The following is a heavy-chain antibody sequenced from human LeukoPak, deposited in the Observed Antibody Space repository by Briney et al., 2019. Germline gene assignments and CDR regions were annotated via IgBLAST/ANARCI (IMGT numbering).Heavy chain of an antibody. D-gene: IGHD6-13*01. CDR3: ARVVLVSSSSWYVKFDAFDI. Sequence: SETLSLTCAVYGGSFSGYYWSWIRQPPGKGLEWIGEINHSGSINYNPSLKSRVTISVDTSKNQFSLKLSSVTAADTAVYYCARVVLVSSSSWYVKFDAFDIWGQGTMVTVSS. V-gene: IGHV4-34*01. J-gene: IGHJ3*02. CDR1: GGSFSGYY. CDR2: INHSGSI.